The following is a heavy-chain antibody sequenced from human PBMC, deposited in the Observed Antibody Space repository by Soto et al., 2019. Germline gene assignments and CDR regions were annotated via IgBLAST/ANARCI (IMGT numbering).Heavy chain of an antibody. V-gene: IGHV3-30*18. CDR1: GFTFNIYG. CDR2: ISYDGSNQ. Sequence: GGSLRLSCPASGFTFNIYGMHWARQAPDKGLEWVALISYDGSNQYYADSVMGRFTISRDNSKNTQFLQMNSLRADDTAVYYCAKDQASGQGSFDSWGQGTLVTVSS. CDR3: AKDQASGQGSFDS. J-gene: IGHJ4*02.